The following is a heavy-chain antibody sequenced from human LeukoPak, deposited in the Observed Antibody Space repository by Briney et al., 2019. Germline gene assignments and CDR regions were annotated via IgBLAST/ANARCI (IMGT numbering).Heavy chain of an antibody. Sequence: GASLKISCNSSVSLYTSYWIGWVRQMPGKGLEWMGIIYPGDSDTRYSPSFQGQVTISADKSISTAYLQWSSLKASDTAMYYCARLGVGATQDAFDIWGQGTMVTVSS. D-gene: IGHD1-26*01. CDR2: IYPGDSDT. CDR3: ARLGVGATQDAFDI. V-gene: IGHV5-51*01. J-gene: IGHJ3*02. CDR1: VSLYTSYW.